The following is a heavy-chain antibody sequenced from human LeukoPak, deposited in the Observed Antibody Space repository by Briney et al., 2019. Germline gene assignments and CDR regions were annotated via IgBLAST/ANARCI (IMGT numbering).Heavy chain of an antibody. Sequence: ASVKVSCKASGYTFTSYYMHWVRQAPGQGLEWMGIINPSGDSTSYAQKFQGRVTMTRDTSTSTVYMELSSLRSEDTAVYYCARDTHIVVVTAISPGDYWGQGTLVTVSS. J-gene: IGHJ4*02. CDR3: ARDTHIVVVTAISPGDY. CDR1: GYTFTSYY. CDR2: INPSGDST. D-gene: IGHD2-21*02. V-gene: IGHV1-46*01.